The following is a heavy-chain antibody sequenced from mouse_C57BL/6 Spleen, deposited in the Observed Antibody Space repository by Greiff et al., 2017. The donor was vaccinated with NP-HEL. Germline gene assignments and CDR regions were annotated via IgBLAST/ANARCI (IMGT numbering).Heavy chain of an antibody. D-gene: IGHD6-1*01. CDR2: INPNNGCT. V-gene: IGHV1-18*01. J-gene: IGHJ2*01. CDR3: ARERSLFDY. CDR1: GYTFTDYN. Sequence: EVQLQQSGPELVKPGASVKIPCKASGYTFTDYNMDWVKQSHGKSLEWIGDINPNNGCTIYNQKFKGKATLTVDKSSSTAYMELRSLTSEDTAVYYCARERSLFDYWGQGTTLTVSS.